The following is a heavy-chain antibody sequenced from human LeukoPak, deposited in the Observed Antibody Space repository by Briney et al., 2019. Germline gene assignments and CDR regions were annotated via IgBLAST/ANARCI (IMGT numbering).Heavy chain of an antibody. CDR2: FDPEDGET. CDR1: GYTLTELS. Sequence: ASVMVSCKVSGYTLTELSMHWVRQAPGKGLEWMGGFDPEDGETIYAQKFQGRVTMTEDTSTDTAYMELSSLRSEDTAVYYCATARWELRHFDYWGQGTLVTVSS. D-gene: IGHD1-26*01. J-gene: IGHJ4*02. CDR3: ATARWELRHFDY. V-gene: IGHV1-24*01.